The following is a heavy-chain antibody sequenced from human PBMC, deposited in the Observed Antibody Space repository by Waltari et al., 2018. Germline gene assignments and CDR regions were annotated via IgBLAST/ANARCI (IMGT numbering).Heavy chain of an antibody. D-gene: IGHD2-15*01. CDR3: ARAPDVVAATPWFDP. CDR1: GFTFSSYG. V-gene: IGHV3-30*02. Sequence: QVQLVESGGGVVQPGGSLRLSCAASGFTFSSYGMHWVRQAPGKGLEWVAFIRYDGSNKYYADSVKGRFTISRDNAKNSLYLQMNSLRAEDTAVYYCARAPDVVAATPWFDPWGQGTLVTVSS. CDR2: IRYDGSNK. J-gene: IGHJ5*02.